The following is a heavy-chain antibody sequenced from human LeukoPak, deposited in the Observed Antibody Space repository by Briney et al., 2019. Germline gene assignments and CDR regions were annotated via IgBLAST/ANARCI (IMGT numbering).Heavy chain of an antibody. CDR1: GGSISSGGYY. V-gene: IGHV4-31*03. Sequence: SETLSFTCTVSGGSISSGGYYWSWIRQHPGKGLEWMGYIYYSGSTYYNPSLKSRVTISLDTSKNQLSLKLSSVTAADTAVYYCARSYGDINWFDPWGQGTLVTVSS. CDR3: ARSYGDINWFDP. D-gene: IGHD4-17*01. J-gene: IGHJ5*02. CDR2: IYYSGST.